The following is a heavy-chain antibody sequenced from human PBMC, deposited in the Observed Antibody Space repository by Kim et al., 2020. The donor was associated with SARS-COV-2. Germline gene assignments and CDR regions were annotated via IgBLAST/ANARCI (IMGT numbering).Heavy chain of an antibody. D-gene: IGHD2-15*01. Sequence: SETLSLTCTVSGGSISRYYGSWIRQPPGKGLEWIGYIYYRGSTNYNPSLKSRVTIAVDTSKNQFSLKLSSVTAADTAVYYCARDRGSGGIDYWGQGTLFTVSS. J-gene: IGHJ4*02. CDR1: GGSISRYY. CDR2: IYYRGST. V-gene: IGHV4-59*01. CDR3: ARDRGSGGIDY.